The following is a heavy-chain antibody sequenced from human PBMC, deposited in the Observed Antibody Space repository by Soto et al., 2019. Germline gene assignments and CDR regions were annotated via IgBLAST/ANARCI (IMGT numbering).Heavy chain of an antibody. CDR1: GYSFTSYW. Sequence: GESLKISCKGSGYSFTSYWIGWVRQMPGKGLEWMGIIYPGDSDTRCSPSFQGQVTISADKSISTAYLQWSSLKASDTAMYYCARKTGRSNWGRGGYFDYWGQGTLVTVSS. V-gene: IGHV5-51*01. CDR3: ARKTGRSNWGRGGYFDY. D-gene: IGHD7-27*01. J-gene: IGHJ4*02. CDR2: IYPGDSDT.